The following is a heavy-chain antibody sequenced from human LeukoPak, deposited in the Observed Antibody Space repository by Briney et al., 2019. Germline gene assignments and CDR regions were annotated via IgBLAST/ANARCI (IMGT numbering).Heavy chain of an antibody. D-gene: IGHD3-3*01. CDR1: GGTFSSYA. V-gene: IGHV1-69*06. Sequence: SVKVSCKASGGTFSSYAISWVRQAPGQGLEWMGGIIPIFGTANYAQKFQGRVTITADKSTSTAYMELSSLRAEDTALYYCAKSGLNRFDYWGQGTLVTVSS. J-gene: IGHJ4*02. CDR2: IIPIFGTA. CDR3: AKSGLNRFDY.